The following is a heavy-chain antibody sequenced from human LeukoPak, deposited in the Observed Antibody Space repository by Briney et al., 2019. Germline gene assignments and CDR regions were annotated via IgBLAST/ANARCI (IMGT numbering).Heavy chain of an antibody. V-gene: IGHV1-8*02. CDR2: MNPNSGNT. D-gene: IGHD2-2*02. CDR3: ARGYCSSTCCYRGKFYYYYYMDV. CDR1: GYTFTGYY. Sequence: GASVKVSCKASGYTFTGYYMHWVRQAPGQGLEWMGWMNPNSGNTGCAQKFQGRVTMTRNTSISTAYMELSSLGSEDTAVYYCARGYCSSTCCYRGKFYYYYYMDVWGKGTTVTVSS. J-gene: IGHJ6*03.